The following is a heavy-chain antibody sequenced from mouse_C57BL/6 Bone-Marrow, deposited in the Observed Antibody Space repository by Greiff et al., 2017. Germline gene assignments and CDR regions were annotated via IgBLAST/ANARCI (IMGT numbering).Heavy chain of an antibody. V-gene: IGHV2-6*01. D-gene: IGHD2-4*01. CDR3: ASEEDDYSFAY. J-gene: IGHJ3*01. Sequence: VMLVESGPGLVAPSQSLSITCTVSGFSLTSYGVDWVRQSPGKGLEWLGVIWGVGSTNYNSALKSRLCISKDNSKSQVFLKMNSLQPDDTAMDYCASEEDDYSFAYWGQGTLVTVSA. CDR1: GFSLTSYG. CDR2: IWGVGST.